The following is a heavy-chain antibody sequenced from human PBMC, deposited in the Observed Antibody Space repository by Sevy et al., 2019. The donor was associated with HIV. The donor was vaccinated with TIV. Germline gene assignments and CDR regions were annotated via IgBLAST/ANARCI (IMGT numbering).Heavy chain of an antibody. CDR2: ITSSGSSI. CDR1: GFTFSNYE. D-gene: IGHD3-22*01. Sequence: GGSLRLSCAASGFTFSNYEMNWVRQAPGKGLEWGSHITSSGSSIYYADSVKRRFTISRDNAKNSLYLQMNSLRVEDTAVYYCARNGGAYDTGFDPWGQGTLVTVSS. V-gene: IGHV3-48*03. CDR3: ARNGGAYDTGFDP. J-gene: IGHJ5*02.